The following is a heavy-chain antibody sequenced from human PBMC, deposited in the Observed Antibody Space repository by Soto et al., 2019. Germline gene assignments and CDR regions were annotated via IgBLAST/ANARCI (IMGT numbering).Heavy chain of an antibody. V-gene: IGHV4-34*01. CDR1: GGSFSCYY. Sequence: SETMSLACAVYGGSFSCYYRSWVRPPPGEGLEWIGAFNHSGSPNYNPSLKSRVTISVDTSKNQFSLKLSSVTAADTAVYYWARHQKRGGTREFDYWGQGTLVTVSS. CDR2: FNHSGSP. CDR3: ARHQKRGGTREFDY. D-gene: IGHD1-7*01. J-gene: IGHJ4*02.